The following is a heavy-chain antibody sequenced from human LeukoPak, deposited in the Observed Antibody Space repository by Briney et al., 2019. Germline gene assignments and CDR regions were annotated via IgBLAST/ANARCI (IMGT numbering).Heavy chain of an antibody. V-gene: IGHV3-21*01. CDR3: ARVYYAAMYGYCDY. D-gene: IGHD3-10*01. Sequence: GGSLRLSCAASGFIFNTYSMNWVRQVPGKGLEWVSSISGSSDYIYYADSVKGRFTISRDNAKNSLFLQMNSLRAEDTAVYYCARVYYAAMYGYCDYWGQGTLVTVSS. CDR2: ISGSSDYI. J-gene: IGHJ4*02. CDR1: GFIFNTYS.